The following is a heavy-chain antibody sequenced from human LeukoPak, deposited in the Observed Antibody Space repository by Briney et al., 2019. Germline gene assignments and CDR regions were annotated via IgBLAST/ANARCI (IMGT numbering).Heavy chain of an antibody. Sequence: GGSLRLSCTASGVTLSNYAMHWVRRPPGRGLEWVAVISFDGTNKYYGDSVEGRFSVSRDNSKNTLYLQMNSLRPDDTAMYYCATDYGDYEPIDYWGKGTLVTVSS. CDR3: ATDYGDYEPIDY. J-gene: IGHJ4*02. V-gene: IGHV3-30*04. CDR2: ISFDGTNK. CDR1: GVTLSNYA. D-gene: IGHD4-17*01.